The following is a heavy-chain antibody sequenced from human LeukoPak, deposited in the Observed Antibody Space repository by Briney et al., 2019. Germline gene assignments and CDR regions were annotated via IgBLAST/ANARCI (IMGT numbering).Heavy chain of an antibody. J-gene: IGHJ4*02. CDR2: IIPIFGTA. CDR3: ARSSYCGGDCPSGTFDY. V-gene: IGHV1-69*13. D-gene: IGHD2-21*02. Sequence: ASVKVSCKTSGDTFSSYAISWVRQAPGQGLEWMGGIIPIFGTANYAQKFQGRVTITADESTSTAYMELTSLRSEDTAVYYCARSSYCGGDCPSGTFDYWGQGTLVTVSS. CDR1: GDTFSSYA.